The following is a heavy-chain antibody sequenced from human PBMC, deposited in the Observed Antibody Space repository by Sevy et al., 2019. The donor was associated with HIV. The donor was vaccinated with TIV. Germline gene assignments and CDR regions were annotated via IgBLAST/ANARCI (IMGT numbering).Heavy chain of an antibody. D-gene: IGHD3-16*01. CDR2: INEDGSEK. J-gene: IGHJ2*01. Sequence: GGSLRLSCVASGFTFRGQWMSWVRRAPGKGLEWVANINEDGSEKDYVDSVKGRFTISRDNAKDSVYLQMTSLRAEDTAVYYCARGGKVRYFDLWGRGTLVTVSS. CDR3: ARGGKVRYFDL. V-gene: IGHV3-7*01. CDR1: GFTFRGQW.